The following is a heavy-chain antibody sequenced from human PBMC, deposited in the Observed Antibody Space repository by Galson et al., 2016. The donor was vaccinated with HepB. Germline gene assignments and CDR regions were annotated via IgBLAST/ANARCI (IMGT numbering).Heavy chain of an antibody. CDR2: ISGSGGRT. J-gene: IGHJ4*02. CDR3: ARDVWIESYDLGGMLY. Sequence: SLRLSCAASGFTFSDFAMTWVRQAPGKGLEWVSEISGSGGRTYYVDSVKGRFTISRDNSKNTLYLQMNSLRAEDTAVYYCARDVWIESYDLGGMLYWGQGALVTVSS. D-gene: IGHD3-16*01. V-gene: IGHV3-23*01. CDR1: GFTFSDFA.